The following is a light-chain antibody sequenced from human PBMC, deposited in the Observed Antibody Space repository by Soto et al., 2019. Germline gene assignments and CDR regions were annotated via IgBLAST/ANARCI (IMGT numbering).Light chain of an antibody. Sequence: EIVLTQSPGTLPLSPGERATVSCRASQSVSSSYLAWYQQKPGQAPRLLIYGASSRATGIPDRFSGSGSGTDFTLTINGVEPEDFAVYYCQQYGSSGTFGQGTKVDI. CDR1: QSVSSSY. CDR3: QQYGSSGT. V-gene: IGKV3-20*01. CDR2: GAS. J-gene: IGKJ1*01.